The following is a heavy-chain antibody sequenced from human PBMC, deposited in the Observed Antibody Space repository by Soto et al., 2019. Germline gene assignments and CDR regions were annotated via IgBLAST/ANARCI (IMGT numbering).Heavy chain of an antibody. D-gene: IGHD6-13*01. Sequence: PGGSLRLSCAASGFILSDYYINWIRQAPWKGLEWVSYIRSSSSLTNYADSVKGRFTISRDNAKNSLYLQMNSLRAEDTAVYYCARAYSSSAPFDYWGQGTLVTVSS. CDR3: ARAYSSSAPFDY. CDR2: IRSSSSLT. V-gene: IGHV3-11*05. J-gene: IGHJ4*02. CDR1: GFILSDYY.